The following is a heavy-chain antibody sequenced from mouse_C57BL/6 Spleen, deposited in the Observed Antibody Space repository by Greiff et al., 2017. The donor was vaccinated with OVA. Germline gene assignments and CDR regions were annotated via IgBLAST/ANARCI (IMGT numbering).Heavy chain of an antibody. CDR2: ISYDGSN. Sequence: VQLQQSGPGLVKPSQSLSLTCSVTGYSITSGYYWNWIRQFPGNKLEWMGYISYDGSNNYNPSLKNRISITRDTSKNQFFLKLNSVTTEDTATYYCARDSPMGYWGQGTSVTVSS. CDR3: ARDSPMGY. CDR1: GYSITSGYY. V-gene: IGHV3-6*01. J-gene: IGHJ4*01.